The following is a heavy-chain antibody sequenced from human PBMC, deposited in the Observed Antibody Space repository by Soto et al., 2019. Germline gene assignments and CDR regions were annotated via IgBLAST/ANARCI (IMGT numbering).Heavy chain of an antibody. Sequence: SETLSLTCTVSGDSVSSGSYYWSWIRQPPGKGLEWIGYIYNSGSTKYNPSLKTRVTISVATSKNQPSLKLSSVTAADTAVYYCARVSYYYDSSSYYFFDYWGQGTPVTVSS. CDR1: GDSVSSGSYY. CDR2: IYNSGST. CDR3: ARVSYYYDSSSYYFFDY. D-gene: IGHD3-22*01. V-gene: IGHV4-61*01. J-gene: IGHJ4*02.